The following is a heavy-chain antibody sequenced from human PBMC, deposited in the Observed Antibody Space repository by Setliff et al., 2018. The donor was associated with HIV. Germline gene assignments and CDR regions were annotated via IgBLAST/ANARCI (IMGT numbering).Heavy chain of an antibody. CDR3: ARKPDSRNWFDP. CDR2: IYTSGST. V-gene: IGHV4-61*02. Sequence: PSETLSLTCTVSGDSVSSRSYYWSWIRQPAGKGLEWIGRIYTSGSTNYNPSLKSRVTISVDTSKNQFSLKLSSVTAADTAVYYCARKPDSRNWFDPWGQGTLVTVSS. CDR1: GDSVSSRSYY. J-gene: IGHJ5*02.